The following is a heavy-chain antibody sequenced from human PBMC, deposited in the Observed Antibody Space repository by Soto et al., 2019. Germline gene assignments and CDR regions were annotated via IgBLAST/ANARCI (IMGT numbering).Heavy chain of an antibody. CDR1: GFTFSSYA. CDR2: ISGSGGST. J-gene: IGHJ3*02. CDR3: AKCRREPLTKVDEVDAFDI. D-gene: IGHD1-26*01. V-gene: IGHV3-23*01. Sequence: EVQLLESGGGLVQPGGSLRLSCAASGFTFSSYAMSWDRQAPGKGLEWVSAISGSGGSTYYADSVKGRFTISRDNSKNTLYLQMNSLRAEDTAVYYCAKCRREPLTKVDEVDAFDIWGQGTMVTVSS.